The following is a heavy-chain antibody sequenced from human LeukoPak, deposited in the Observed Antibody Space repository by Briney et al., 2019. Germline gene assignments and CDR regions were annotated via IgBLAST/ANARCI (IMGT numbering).Heavy chain of an antibody. J-gene: IGHJ3*02. CDR3: ARDKNDILTGYYDAFDI. CDR1: GYTFTSYD. V-gene: IGHV1-8*01. Sequence: RASVKVSCKASGYTFTSYDINWVRQATGQGLEWMGWMNPNSGNTGYAQKLQGRVTMITDTSTSTAYMELRSLRSDDTAVYYCARDKNDILTGYYDAFDIWGQGTMVTVSS. CDR2: MNPNSGNT. D-gene: IGHD3-9*01.